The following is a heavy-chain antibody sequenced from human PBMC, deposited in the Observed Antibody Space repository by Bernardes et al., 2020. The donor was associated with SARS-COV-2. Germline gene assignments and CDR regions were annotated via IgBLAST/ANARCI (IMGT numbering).Heavy chain of an antibody. CDR3: VRDPSLSIAAHPDY. J-gene: IGHJ4*02. V-gene: IGHV1-2*02. Sequence: ASVKVSCKASGYTFTGYYMHWVRQAPGQGLEWMGWINPNSGGTNYAQKFQGRVTMTRDTSISTAYMELSRLRSDDTAVYYCVRDPSLSIAAHPDYWGQGTLVTVSS. CDR1: GYTFTGYY. D-gene: IGHD6-6*01. CDR2: INPNSGGT.